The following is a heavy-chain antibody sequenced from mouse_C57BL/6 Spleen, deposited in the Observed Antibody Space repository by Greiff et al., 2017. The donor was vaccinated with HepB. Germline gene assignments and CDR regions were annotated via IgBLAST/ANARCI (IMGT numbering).Heavy chain of an antibody. CDR2: IYPRSGNT. Sequence: VKLQESGAELARPGASVKLSCKASGYTFTSYGISWVKQRTGQGLEWIGEIYPRSGNTYYNEKFKGKATLTADKSSSTAYMELRSLTSEDSAVYFCARYSNYSWFAYWGQGTLVTVSA. D-gene: IGHD2-5*01. CDR3: ARYSNYSWFAY. CDR1: GYTFTSYG. J-gene: IGHJ3*01. V-gene: IGHV1-81*01.